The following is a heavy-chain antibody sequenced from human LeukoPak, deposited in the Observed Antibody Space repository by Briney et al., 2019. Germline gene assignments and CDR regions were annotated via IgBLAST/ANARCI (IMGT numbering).Heavy chain of an antibody. Sequence: SETLSLTCTVSGGSISSYYWSWIRQPPGKGLEWIGYIYYGGSTNYNPSLKSRVTISVDTSKNQFSLKLSSVTAADTAVYYCARATAGYDILTGYYPNWFDPWGQGTLVTVSS. CDR2: IYYGGST. CDR3: ARATAGYDILTGYYPNWFDP. D-gene: IGHD3-9*01. CDR1: GGSISSYY. J-gene: IGHJ5*02. V-gene: IGHV4-59*01.